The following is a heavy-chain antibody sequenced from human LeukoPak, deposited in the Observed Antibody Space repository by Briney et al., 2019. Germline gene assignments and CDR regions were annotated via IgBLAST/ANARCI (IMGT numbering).Heavy chain of an antibody. Sequence: PSETLSLTCTVSGGSISNYYWSWIRQPPGKGLEWIGEINHSGSTNYNPSLKSRVTISVDTSKNQFSLKLSSVTAADTAVYYCARDVGARLPGYWGQGTLVTVSS. CDR3: ARDVGARLPGY. J-gene: IGHJ4*02. CDR2: INHSGST. D-gene: IGHD6-6*01. CDR1: GGSISNYY. V-gene: IGHV4-34*01.